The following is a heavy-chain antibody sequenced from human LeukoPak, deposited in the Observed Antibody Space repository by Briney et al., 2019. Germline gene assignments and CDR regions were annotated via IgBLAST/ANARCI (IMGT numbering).Heavy chain of an antibody. CDR3: ARLDASGLDY. J-gene: IGHJ4*02. V-gene: IGHV3-48*03. CDR1: GFPLSRSA. D-gene: IGHD6-19*01. Sequence: GGSLRLSCAASGFPLSRSAMNWVRQAPGKGLEWVSYISGSGRTIYYANSVKGRFTISRDNAKNSLYLQMNSLRADDTAVYYCARLDASGLDYWGQGTLVTVSS. CDR2: ISGSGRTI.